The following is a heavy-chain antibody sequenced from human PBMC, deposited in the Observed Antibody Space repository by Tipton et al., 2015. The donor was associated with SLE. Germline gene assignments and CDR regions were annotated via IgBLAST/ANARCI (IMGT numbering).Heavy chain of an antibody. D-gene: IGHD3-3*01. V-gene: IGHV4-39*07. CDR3: ARDEWYGSYYYGMDV. Sequence: TLSLTCTVSGGSISSSSYYWGWIRQPPGKGLEWIGNIYYSGSTYYNPSLKSRVTISVDTSKNQFSLKLSSVTAADTAVYYCARDEWYGSYYYGMDVWGQGTTVTVSS. CDR2: IYYSGST. J-gene: IGHJ6*02. CDR1: GGSISSSSYY.